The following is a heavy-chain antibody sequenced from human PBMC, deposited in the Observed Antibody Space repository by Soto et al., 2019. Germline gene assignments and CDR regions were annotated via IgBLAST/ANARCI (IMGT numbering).Heavy chain of an antibody. D-gene: IGHD5-18*01. V-gene: IGHV4-61*08. J-gene: IGHJ5*02. Sequence: SETLSLTCTVSGGSVISGDYYWIWIRQPPGKGLEWIGYIYYSGSTNYNPSLKSRVSISLDTSKNQFSLRLTSVTAADTAVYYCARIPVDTYMINWFDPWGQGTLVTVSS. CDR1: GGSVISGDYY. CDR3: ARIPVDTYMINWFDP. CDR2: IYYSGST.